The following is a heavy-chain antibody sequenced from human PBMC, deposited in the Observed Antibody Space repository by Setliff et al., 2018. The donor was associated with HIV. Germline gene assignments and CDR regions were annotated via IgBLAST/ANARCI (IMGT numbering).Heavy chain of an antibody. J-gene: IGHJ5*02. V-gene: IGHV4-59*11. CDR3: ARLRGSYDFSNWFDP. D-gene: IGHD3-3*01. Sequence: ETLSLTCTVSGGSIRSHYWSWIRQPPGKRLEWIGYIYYSGSTNYNPSLKSRVTISVDTAKNQFSLKLSSVTAADTAVYYCARLRGSYDFSNWFDPWGQGTQVTAPQ. CDR1: GGSIRSHY. CDR2: IYYSGST.